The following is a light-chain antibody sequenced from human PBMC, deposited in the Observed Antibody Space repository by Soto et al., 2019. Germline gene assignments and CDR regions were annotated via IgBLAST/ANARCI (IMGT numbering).Light chain of an antibody. CDR3: CSFVRTNGLL. V-gene: IGLV1-40*01. CDR2: GNR. CDR1: SSNLGAGYD. J-gene: IGLJ2*01. Sequence: QSVLTQPPSVSGAPGQRVTISCTGNSSNLGAGYDVHWYQQLPGAAPKLVIFGNRNRPSGVPERFSGSKSGTSASLAITGLQAEDEADYYCCSFVRTNGLLFGGGTKLTVL.